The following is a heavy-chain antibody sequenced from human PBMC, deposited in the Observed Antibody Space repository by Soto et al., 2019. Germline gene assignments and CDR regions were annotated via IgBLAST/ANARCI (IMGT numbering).Heavy chain of an antibody. V-gene: IGHV4-34*01. J-gene: IGHJ4*02. CDR2: INHSGST. Sequence: QVQLQQWGAGLLKPSETLSLTCAVYGGSFSGYYWSWIRQPPGKGREWIGEINHSGSTNYNPSLKGRVTISVDTSKSQFSLKMSSVTGADTAVYYCASRISIFGVVSNYWGQGTLVTVSS. D-gene: IGHD3-3*02. CDR1: GGSFSGYY. CDR3: ASRISIFGVVSNY.